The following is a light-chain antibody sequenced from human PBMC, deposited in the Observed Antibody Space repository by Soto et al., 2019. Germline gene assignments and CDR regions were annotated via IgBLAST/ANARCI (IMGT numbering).Light chain of an antibody. CDR3: CSFAVGSTLV. Sequence: QSVLTQPASVSGSPGQSITISCTGTSSDVGGYNYVSWYQHHPGKAPKLIIFEVSHRPSGVSNRFSGSKSGNTASLTISGLQAEDEADYYCCSFAVGSTLVFGGGTKLTVL. CDR2: EVS. V-gene: IGLV2-23*02. CDR1: SSDVGGYNY. J-gene: IGLJ2*01.